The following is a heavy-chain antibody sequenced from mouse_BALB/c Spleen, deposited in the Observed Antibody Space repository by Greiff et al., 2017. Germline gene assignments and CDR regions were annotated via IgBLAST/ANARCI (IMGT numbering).Heavy chain of an antibody. CDR1: GYTFTSYW. CDR3: ARRDYGSIPWFAY. J-gene: IGHJ3*01. CDR2: IDPSDSYT. D-gene: IGHD1-1*01. V-gene: IGHV1-69*02. Sequence: QVQLKQPGAELVKPGASVKLSCKASGYTFTSYWMHWVKQRPGQGLEWIGEIDPSDSYTNYNQKFKGKATLTVDKSSSTAYMQLSSLTSEDSAVYYCARRDYGSIPWFAYWGQGTLVTVSA.